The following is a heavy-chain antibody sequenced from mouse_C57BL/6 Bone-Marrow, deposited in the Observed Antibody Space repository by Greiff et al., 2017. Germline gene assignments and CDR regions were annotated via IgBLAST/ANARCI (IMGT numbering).Heavy chain of an antibody. V-gene: IGHV1-50*01. D-gene: IGHD4-1*01. CDR2: IDPSDSYT. J-gene: IGHJ1*03. CDR3: ARSGANWGLYWYFDV. Sequence: QVQLQHPGAELVKPGASVKLSCKASGYTFTSYWMQWVKQRPGQGLEWIGEIDPSDSYTNYNQKFKGKATLTVDTSSSTAYMQLSSLTSEDSAVYYCARSGANWGLYWYFDVWGTGTTVTVSS. CDR1: GYTFTSYW.